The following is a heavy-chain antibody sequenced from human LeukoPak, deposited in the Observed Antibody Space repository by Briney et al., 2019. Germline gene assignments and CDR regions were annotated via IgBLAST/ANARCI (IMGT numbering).Heavy chain of an antibody. CDR2: IRPDGSNK. J-gene: IGHJ4*02. CDR1: GFTFRSYG. D-gene: IGHD1-20*01. Sequence: GGSLSLSCAASGFTFRSYGMHWVRQAPGKGLEWVAFIRPDGSNKYCADSVKGRFTISRDNSKNTLFVLMNSLRAEDTAVYYCAKDNNWAFDYCGQGTLVTVSS. V-gene: IGHV3-30*02. CDR3: AKDNNWAFDY.